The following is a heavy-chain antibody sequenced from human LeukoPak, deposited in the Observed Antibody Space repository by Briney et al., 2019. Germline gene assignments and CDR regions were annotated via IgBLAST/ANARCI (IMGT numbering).Heavy chain of an antibody. V-gene: IGHV3-23*01. CDR1: GFTFSSYV. J-gene: IGHJ5*02. CDR2: INGGGVST. CDR3: ARGSS. D-gene: IGHD3-10*01. Sequence: GGSLTLSCVASGFTFSSYVISWVPQAPGKGLEWVSGINGGGVSTYNTNSEKGRLTISRDNSKNPLYLQMNSLGAEDTAVYYCARGSSWGQGTLVTVSS.